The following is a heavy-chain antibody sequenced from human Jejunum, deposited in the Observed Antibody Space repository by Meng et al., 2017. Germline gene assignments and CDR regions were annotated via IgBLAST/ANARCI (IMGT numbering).Heavy chain of an antibody. V-gene: IGHV1-18*01. D-gene: IGHD3-22*01. CDR3: ARDTYYYDSSGPRGNAFDI. CDR1: GYTFTSYD. CDR2: ISAYNGNI. Sequence: ASAKVSCNASGYTFTSYDISWVRQAPGQGLEWMGWISAYNGNINYAQKLQGRVTMTTDTSTSTAYMELRSLRSDDAAVYYCARDTYYYDSSGPRGNAFDIWGQGTRVTVSS. J-gene: IGHJ3*02.